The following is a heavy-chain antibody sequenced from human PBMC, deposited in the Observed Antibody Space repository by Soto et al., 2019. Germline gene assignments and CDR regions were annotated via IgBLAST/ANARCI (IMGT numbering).Heavy chain of an antibody. CDR3: ARAQRLVPPLGY. CDR1: GGSFSGYY. Sequence: QVQLQQWGAGLLKPSETLSLTCAVYGGSFSGYYWSWIRQPPGKGLEWIGEINHSGSTNYNPSLKSRVTISVDTSKNPFSLKLSSVTAADTAVYYCARAQRLVPPLGYWGQGTLVTVSS. CDR2: INHSGST. J-gene: IGHJ4*02. V-gene: IGHV4-34*01. D-gene: IGHD6-13*01.